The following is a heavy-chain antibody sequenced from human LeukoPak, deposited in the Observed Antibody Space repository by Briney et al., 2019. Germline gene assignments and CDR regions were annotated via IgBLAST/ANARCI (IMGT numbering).Heavy chain of an antibody. J-gene: IGHJ4*02. V-gene: IGHV3-23*01. CDR3: AKAHASIWNVYDY. CDR2: ISGSGDST. Sequence: GGSLRLSCAASGFPFSSYAMSWVRLTPGKGLEWVSAISGSGDSTYYADSVKGRFTISRDNSKNTLFLQMNSLRAEDTAVYYCAKAHASIWNVYDYWGQGTLVTVSS. D-gene: IGHD1-1*01. CDR1: GFPFSSYA.